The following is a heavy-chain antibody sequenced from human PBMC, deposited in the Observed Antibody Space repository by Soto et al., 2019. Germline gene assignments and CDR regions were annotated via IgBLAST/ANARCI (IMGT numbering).Heavy chain of an antibody. D-gene: IGHD3-10*01. CDR2: FYDGNT. J-gene: IGHJ4*02. CDR3: ATTRGLAVGGSFDY. Sequence: LSLTCIVSGGSITRRSSYWAWIRQPPGKGLEWVGTFYDGNTYHNPSLRSRITIAVDTSKNQFSLKLNSVAAADTAFYYCATTRGLAVGGSFDYWGQGMLVTVS. V-gene: IGHV4-39*01. CDR1: GGSITRRSSY.